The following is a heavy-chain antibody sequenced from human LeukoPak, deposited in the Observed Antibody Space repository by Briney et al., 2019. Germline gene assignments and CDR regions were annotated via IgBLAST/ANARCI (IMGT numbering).Heavy chain of an antibody. CDR3: ARVGIRFLEQYYFDY. CDR2: IDIPGNT. Sequence: GGSLRLSCAASGFTLSNYDMHWVRQATGKGLEWVSGIDIPGNTYYPDSVKGRFTISRDNAKNSLYLQMNSLRAEDTAVYYCARVGIRFLEQYYFDYWGQGTLVTVSS. J-gene: IGHJ4*02. V-gene: IGHV3-13*01. CDR1: GFTLSNYD. D-gene: IGHD3-3*01.